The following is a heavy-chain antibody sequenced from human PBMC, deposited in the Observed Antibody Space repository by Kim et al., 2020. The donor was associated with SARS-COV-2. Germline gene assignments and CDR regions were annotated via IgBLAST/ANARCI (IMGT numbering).Heavy chain of an antibody. D-gene: IGHD2-2*01. J-gene: IGHJ5*02. CDR2: INPNSGGT. Sequence: ASVKVSCKASGYTFTGYYMHWVRQAPGQGLEWMGWINPNSGGTNYAQKFQGRVTMTRDTSISTAYMELSRLRSDDTAVYYCAAQGGYCSSTSCYVWFDHWGQGTLVTVSS. V-gene: IGHV1-2*02. CDR3: AAQGGYCSSTSCYVWFDH. CDR1: GYTFTGYY.